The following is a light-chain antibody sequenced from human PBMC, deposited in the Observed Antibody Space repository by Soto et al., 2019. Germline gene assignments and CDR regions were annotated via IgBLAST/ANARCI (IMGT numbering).Light chain of an antibody. J-gene: IGKJ3*01. CDR2: GAS. Sequence: EIVLTQSPGTLSLSPGERATLSCRASQSVSSSYLAWYQQKPGQAPRLLIYGASSRATGIPVRFSGSGSGTDFTLTISRLEPEDFAVYYCQQYGSSPRFGPGTKVDIK. CDR3: QQYGSSPR. V-gene: IGKV3-20*01. CDR1: QSVSSSY.